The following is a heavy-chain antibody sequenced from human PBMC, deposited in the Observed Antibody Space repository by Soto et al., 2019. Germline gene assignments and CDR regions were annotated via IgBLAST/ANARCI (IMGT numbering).Heavy chain of an antibody. V-gene: IGHV3-21*01. CDR1: GLTFSSHA. CDR3: ASATVVAATFDF. CDR2: ISSGSSNI. J-gene: IGHJ4*02. D-gene: IGHD2-15*01. Sequence: GGSLRLSXAASGLTFSSHAMNWVRQAPGKGLEWVASISSGSSNIYYADSVKGRFTISRDNAKNSLFLQMDSLRAEDSAVYYCASATVVAATFDFWGQGTLVTVSS.